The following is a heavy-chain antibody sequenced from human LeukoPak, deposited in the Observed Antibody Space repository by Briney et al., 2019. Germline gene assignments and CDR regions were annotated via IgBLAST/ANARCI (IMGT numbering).Heavy chain of an antibody. CDR1: GYTFTSYG. Sequence: ASVKVSCKASGYTFTSYGISWVRQAPGQGLEWMGWISAYNGNTNYAQRLQGRVTMTTDTSTSTAYMELRSLRSDDTAVYYCARDRYGDYAGVDYYYGMDVWGQGTTVTVSS. V-gene: IGHV1-18*01. D-gene: IGHD4-17*01. CDR3: ARDRYGDYAGVDYYYGMDV. CDR2: ISAYNGNT. J-gene: IGHJ6*02.